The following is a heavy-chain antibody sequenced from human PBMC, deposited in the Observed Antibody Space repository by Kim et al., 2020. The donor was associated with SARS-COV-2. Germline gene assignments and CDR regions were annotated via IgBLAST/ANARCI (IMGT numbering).Heavy chain of an antibody. V-gene: IGHV3-30*02. CDR2: IWLDGSNT. D-gene: IGHD7-27*01. CDR1: GFTFSNSA. Sequence: GGSLRLSCEVYGFTFSNSAMHWVRLAPGKGLEWVAAIWLDGSNTYYADSVKGRFTISRENSKNTLYLQMNGLGAEDTGIYHCAKVYGKKLGRFDYWGQGT. J-gene: IGHJ4*02. CDR3: AKVYGKKLGRFDY.